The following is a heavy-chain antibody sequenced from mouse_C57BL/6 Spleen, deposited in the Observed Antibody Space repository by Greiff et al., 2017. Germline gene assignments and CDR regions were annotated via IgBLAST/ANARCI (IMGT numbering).Heavy chain of an antibody. J-gene: IGHJ4*01. D-gene: IGHD2-10*02. V-gene: IGHV1-39*01. CDR3: AKQYEAYYDMDY. Sequence: EVKLMESGPELVKPGASVKISCKASGYSFTDYNMNWVKQSTGKSLEWIGVINPNYGSTSYNQKFKGKATLTVDKSSSTAYMPLNRLTSENSAVYYCAKQYEAYYDMDYWGQGTSLTVSS. CDR1: GYSFTDYN. CDR2: INPNYGST.